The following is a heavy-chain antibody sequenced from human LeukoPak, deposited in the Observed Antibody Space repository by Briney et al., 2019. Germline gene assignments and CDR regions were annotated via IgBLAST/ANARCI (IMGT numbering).Heavy chain of an antibody. V-gene: IGHV1-2*02. J-gene: IGHJ4*02. D-gene: IGHD6-19*01. CDR2: INPKTSGT. CDR3: ARDQAVGPQRPYFDY. Sequence: ASVKVSCKASGYRFNDDYIHWVRQAPGQGLEWMGWINPKTSGTKYAQKFQGRVTMTRDTSISTAYMELSRLRSDDTAVYYCARDQAVGPQRPYFDYWGQGTLVTVSS. CDR1: GYRFNDDY.